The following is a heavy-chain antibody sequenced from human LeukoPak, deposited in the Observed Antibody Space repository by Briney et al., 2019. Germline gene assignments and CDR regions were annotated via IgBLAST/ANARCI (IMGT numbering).Heavy chain of an antibody. J-gene: IGHJ1*01. CDR1: GYTFTGYY. V-gene: IGHV1-2*04. D-gene: IGHD3-10*01. Sequence: ASVKVSCKASGYTFTGYYMHWVRQAPGQGLEWMGWINPNSGGTNYAQKFQGWVTMTRDTSISTAYMELRRLRSDDTAVYYCARGGSITMVRGVIKYFQHWGQGTLVTVSS. CDR2: INPNSGGT. CDR3: ARGGSITMVRGVIKYFQH.